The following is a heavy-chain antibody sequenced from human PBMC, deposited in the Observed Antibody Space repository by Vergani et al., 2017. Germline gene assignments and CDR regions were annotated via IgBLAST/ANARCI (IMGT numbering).Heavy chain of an antibody. V-gene: IGHV3-30*04. CDR1: GFTFSNYA. Sequence: QVQLVESGGGVVQPGRSLRLSCAASGFTFSNYAMHWIRQAPGKGLEWVALISYDGTNKFYADSVKGRFTISRDNSKNTLYLQVSSLRAEDTAVYYCARREHKWELTYXFDYWGQGTLVTVSS. CDR2: ISYDGTNK. CDR3: ARREHKWELTYXFDY. D-gene: IGHD1-26*01. J-gene: IGHJ4*02.